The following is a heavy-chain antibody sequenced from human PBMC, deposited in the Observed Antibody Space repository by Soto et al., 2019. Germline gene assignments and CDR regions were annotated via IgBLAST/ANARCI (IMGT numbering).Heavy chain of an antibody. J-gene: IGHJ4*02. CDR1: GYTFTGYY. Sequence: ASVKVSCNASGYTFTGYYMHWVRQTPGQGLEWMGWINPNSGGTNYAQKFQGRVTMTRDTSISTAYMELSRLRSDDTAVYYCARESSGYYYDYWGQGTLVTVSS. V-gene: IGHV1-2*02. CDR2: INPNSGGT. CDR3: ARESSGYYYDY. D-gene: IGHD3-22*01.